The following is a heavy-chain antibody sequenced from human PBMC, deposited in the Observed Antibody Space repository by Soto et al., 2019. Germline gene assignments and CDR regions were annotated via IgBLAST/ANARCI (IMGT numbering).Heavy chain of an antibody. CDR2: VIPIFGTT. V-gene: IGHV1-69*01. J-gene: IGHJ6*02. CDR3: ARDSSTSPYYYGMDV. D-gene: IGHD4-17*01. CDR1: GGTFSSYP. Sequence: QVQLVQSGAEVKKPGSSVKVSCKASGGTFSSYPINRVRQAPGQGLEWMGGVIPIFGTTNYAQKFQGRVTITADESTTTAYMEMSSLRSDDTAVYYCARDSSTSPYYYGMDVWGQGTTVTVSS.